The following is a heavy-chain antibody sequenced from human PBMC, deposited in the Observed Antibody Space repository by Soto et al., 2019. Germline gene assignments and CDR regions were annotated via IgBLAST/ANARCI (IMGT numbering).Heavy chain of an antibody. CDR1: GGSFSGYY. CDR2: INHSGST. V-gene: IGHV4-34*01. J-gene: IGHJ4*02. D-gene: IGHD6-6*01. CDR3: ARVARDAQANNDY. Sequence: SETLSLTCAVYGGSFSGYYWSWIRQPPGKGLEWIGEINHSGSTNYNPSLKSRVTISVDTSKNQFSLKLSSVTAADTAVYYCARVARDAQANNDYWGKGTLVTFSS.